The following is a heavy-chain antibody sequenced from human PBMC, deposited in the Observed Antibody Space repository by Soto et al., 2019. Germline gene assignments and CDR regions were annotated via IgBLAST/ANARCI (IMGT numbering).Heavy chain of an antibody. J-gene: IGHJ6*02. Sequence: PXXSLRLSCAPSGFTFSSYVMHWVLQAPGKGLEWVSGIRGSGGDTFYADSVKGRFTISRDNSKNTLYLQMNSLRAEDTAVYYCARGPRTPPPHDYGMDVWGQGTTVTVSS. CDR1: GFTFSSYV. V-gene: IGHV3-23*01. CDR3: ARGPRTPPPHDYGMDV. CDR2: IRGSGGDT. D-gene: IGHD2-15*01.